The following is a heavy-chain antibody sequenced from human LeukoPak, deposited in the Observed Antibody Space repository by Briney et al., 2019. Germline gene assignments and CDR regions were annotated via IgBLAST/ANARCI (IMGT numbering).Heavy chain of an antibody. J-gene: IGHJ3*02. Sequence: ASVKVSCKASGYTFTSYYMHWVRQAPGQGLEWMGWISAYNGNTNYAQKLQGRVTMTTDTSTSTAYMELRSLRSDDTAVYYCARDSKDIVGATLGAFDIWGQGTMVTVSS. V-gene: IGHV1-18*04. CDR3: ARDSKDIVGATLGAFDI. CDR1: GYTFTSYY. CDR2: ISAYNGNT. D-gene: IGHD1-26*01.